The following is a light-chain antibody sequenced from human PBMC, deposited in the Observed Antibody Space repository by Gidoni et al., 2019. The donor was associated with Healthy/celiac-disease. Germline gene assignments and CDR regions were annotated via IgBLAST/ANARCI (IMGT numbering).Light chain of an antibody. V-gene: IGKV3-11*01. Sequence: EIVLSQSPAPLSLSPGERAILPCRASQSVSSYLSWYQPKPGQAPRLLIYDASNRATGIPARFSGSGSGTDFTLTISSLEPEDLAVYYCQQRSNWPLTFGGGTKVEIK. CDR1: QSVSSY. J-gene: IGKJ4*01. CDR2: DAS. CDR3: QQRSNWPLT.